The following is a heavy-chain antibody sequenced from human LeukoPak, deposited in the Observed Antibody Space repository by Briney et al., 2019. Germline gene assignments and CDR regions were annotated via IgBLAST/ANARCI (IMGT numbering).Heavy chain of an antibody. J-gene: IGHJ4*02. V-gene: IGHV1-2*02. CDR1: GYTSTAYF. CDR2: INPNSGGT. CDR3: ARSYSGYDYRGGFDY. D-gene: IGHD5-12*01. Sequence: ASLKVSSEPSGYTSTAYFIHTVRQAPGHQLKCMGWINPNSGGTNYAQKFQGRVTMTRETSIRTAYMELSRLRSDVTAVYYCARSYSGYDYRGGFDYWGQGTLVTVSS.